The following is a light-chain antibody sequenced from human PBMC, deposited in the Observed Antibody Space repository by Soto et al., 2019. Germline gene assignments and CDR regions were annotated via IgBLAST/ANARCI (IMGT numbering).Light chain of an antibody. CDR2: EVS. J-gene: IGLJ1*01. CDR1: SCDVGGYNY. CDR3: SSYTSSSVYV. V-gene: IGLV2-14*01. Sequence: QSALTQPASVSGSPGQSITISCTGTSCDVGGYNYVSWYQQHPGKAPKLMIYEVSNRPSGVSNRFSGSKSGNTASLTISGLQAEDEADCYCSSYTSSSVYVFGTGTKVTVL.